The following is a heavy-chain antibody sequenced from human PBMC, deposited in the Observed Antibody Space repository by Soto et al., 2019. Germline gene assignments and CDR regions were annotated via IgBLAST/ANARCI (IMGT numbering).Heavy chain of an antibody. Sequence: PGGSLRLSCAASGFTFSGYAMNWVRQAPGKGLEWVSYISGSGSTIYYADSVKGRFTISRDNAKDSLYLQMNSLRAEDTAVYYCAREVVVFGVIIPTPMDVSGQVPTVIIS. CDR2: ISGSGSTI. J-gene: IGHJ6*02. CDR3: AREVVVFGVIIPTPMDV. D-gene: IGHD3-22*01. CDR1: GFTFSGYA. V-gene: IGHV3-48*03.